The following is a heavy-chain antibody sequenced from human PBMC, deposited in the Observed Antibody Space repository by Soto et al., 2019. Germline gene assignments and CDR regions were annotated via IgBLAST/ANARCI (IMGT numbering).Heavy chain of an antibody. CDR3: VKHKAILGVSVNYGMDV. J-gene: IGHJ6*02. Sequence: GGSLRLSCAASGFSFDDYAMHWVRQAPGKGLEWVSMISWNSGTSGYADSVKGRFTIYRDNAKNSLYLQMNTLRPEDTALYYCVKHKAILGVSVNYGMDVWGQGITVTVSS. D-gene: IGHD3-3*01. CDR1: GFSFDDYA. V-gene: IGHV3-9*01. CDR2: ISWNSGTS.